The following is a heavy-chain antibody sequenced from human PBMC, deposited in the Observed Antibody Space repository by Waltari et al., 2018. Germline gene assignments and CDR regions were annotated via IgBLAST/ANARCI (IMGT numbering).Heavy chain of an antibody. V-gene: IGHV4-59*01. CDR1: GGSITSDY. CDR2: IYHSGTT. CDR3: ARGHSTGWYLIH. D-gene: IGHD6-19*01. J-gene: IGHJ1*01. Sequence: QVQLMESGPGLVRPSETLSLTCNVSGGSITSDYWSWVRQPPGKGLEWVGYIYHSGTTNYNPSLRSRVSISVDTSKTQFSLKLNYVTAADTAVYYCARGHSTGWYLIHWGRGALVTVSS.